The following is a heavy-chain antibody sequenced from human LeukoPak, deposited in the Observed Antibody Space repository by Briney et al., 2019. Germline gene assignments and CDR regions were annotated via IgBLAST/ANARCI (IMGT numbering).Heavy chain of an antibody. Sequence: PGGSLRLSCAASGFTFSSYAMSWVRQAPRKGLEWVSAISGSGGSTYYADSVKGRFTISRDNSKNTLYLQMNSLRAEDTAVYYCAKAPSYGSGSYYTTWGQGTLVTVSS. J-gene: IGHJ5*02. CDR3: AKAPSYGSGSYYTT. D-gene: IGHD3-10*01. V-gene: IGHV3-23*01. CDR1: GFTFSSYA. CDR2: ISGSGGST.